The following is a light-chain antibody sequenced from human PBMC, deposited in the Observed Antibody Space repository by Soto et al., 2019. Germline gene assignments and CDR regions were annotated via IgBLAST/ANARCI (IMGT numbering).Light chain of an antibody. CDR3: QQYGSSPKVS. V-gene: IGKV3-20*01. CDR2: GAS. J-gene: IGKJ4*01. Sequence: EIVLTQSPGTLSLSPGERATLSCRASQSVSSSYLAWYQQKPGQAPRLLIYGASSRATGIPDRFSGRGSGTDFTLTISRLEPEDFSVYYCQQYGSSPKVSFGGGTKAEIK. CDR1: QSVSSSY.